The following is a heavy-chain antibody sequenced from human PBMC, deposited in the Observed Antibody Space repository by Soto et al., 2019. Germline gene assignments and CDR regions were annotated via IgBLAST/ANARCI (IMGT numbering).Heavy chain of an antibody. D-gene: IGHD3-3*01. CDR1: GFSFSSYA. Sequence: GGSLTLSCAASGFSFSSYALSWVRQAPGKGLEWVSTISGSDGKTFYADSVKGRFSISRDTSQSTLYLQMNSPRADDTAMYYCARWSYLDYWGQGTRVTVSS. CDR3: ARWSYLDY. V-gene: IGHV3-23*01. CDR2: ISGSDGKT. J-gene: IGHJ4*02.